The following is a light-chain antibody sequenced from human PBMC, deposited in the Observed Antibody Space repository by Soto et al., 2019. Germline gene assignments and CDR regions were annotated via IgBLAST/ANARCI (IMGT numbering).Light chain of an antibody. CDR1: QSIRND. CDR3: LQDYTDLT. CDR2: AAS. V-gene: IGKV1-6*01. J-gene: IGKJ4*01. Sequence: AIQMTQSPSSLSASVGDRVTITCRASQSIRNDLGWYQQKPGKAPQLLIYAASTLQSGVPSRFSGSGSGTDFTLTISSLQPEDFATYYCLQDYTDLTFGGGTKVEIK.